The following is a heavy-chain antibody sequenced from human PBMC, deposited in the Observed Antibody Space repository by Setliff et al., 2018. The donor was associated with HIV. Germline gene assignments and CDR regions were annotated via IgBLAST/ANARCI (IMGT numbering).Heavy chain of an antibody. CDR3: ARENSGFRAFDY. Sequence: ASVKVSCKASGYTFTAYYMHWVRQAPGQGLEWMGWIYPNSGGTKYAQKFQGRVTMTRDTSISTAYMELSRLRSDDTAVYYCARENSGFRAFDYWGQATLVTVSS. V-gene: IGHV1-2*02. CDR2: IYPNSGGT. CDR1: GYTFTAYY. J-gene: IGHJ4*02. D-gene: IGHD3-22*01.